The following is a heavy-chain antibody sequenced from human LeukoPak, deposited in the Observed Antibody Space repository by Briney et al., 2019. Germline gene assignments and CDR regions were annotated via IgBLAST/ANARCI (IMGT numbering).Heavy chain of an antibody. J-gene: IGHJ4*02. CDR2: ISSNGGNT. CDR3: IKDAGYSAYDSLDS. D-gene: IGHD5-12*01. Sequence: PGGSLRLSCSASGFTLRRYAMHWVRQAPGKGLGYISGISSNGGNTDHADSVKGRFTISRDNSKSTLYLQMSSLRPEDTAVYYCIKDAGYSAYDSLDSWGQGTLVTVSS. CDR1: GFTLRRYA. V-gene: IGHV3-64D*06.